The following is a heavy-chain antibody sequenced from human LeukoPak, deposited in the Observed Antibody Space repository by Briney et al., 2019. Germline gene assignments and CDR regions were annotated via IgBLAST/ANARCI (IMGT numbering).Heavy chain of an antibody. CDR3: ARGEDTAMVPYY. Sequence: SETLFLTCTVCSGPLRSYYWIWIRQSPRKALEWSRYIYYSGSTNYNPSLKSRVTISVDSSKNQFSLKLSSVTAADTAVYYCARGEDTAMVPYYWGQGTLVTVSS. J-gene: IGHJ4*02. V-gene: IGHV4-59*01. D-gene: IGHD5-18*01. CDR2: IYYSGST. CDR1: SGPLRSYY.